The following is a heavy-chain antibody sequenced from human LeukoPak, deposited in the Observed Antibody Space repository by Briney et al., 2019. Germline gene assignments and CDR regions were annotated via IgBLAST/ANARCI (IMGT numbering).Heavy chain of an antibody. J-gene: IGHJ4*02. V-gene: IGHV3-21*01. CDR2: ISSSSSSI. Sequence: GGSLRLSCAASGFTFSSYSMNWVRQAPGKGLEWVSSISSSSSSIYYADSVKGRFTISRDNAKNSLYLQMNSLRAEDTAVYYCARGSGVRIDYWGQGTLVTVSS. CDR3: ARGSGVRIDY. D-gene: IGHD3-10*01. CDR1: GFTFSSYS.